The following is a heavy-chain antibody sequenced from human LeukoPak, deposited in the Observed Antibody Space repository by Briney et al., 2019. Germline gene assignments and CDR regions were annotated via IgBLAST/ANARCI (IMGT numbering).Heavy chain of an antibody. V-gene: IGHV3-30*02. CDR2: ILYDGSNK. CDR1: GFTFSSYG. Sequence: PGGSLRLSCAASGFTFSSYGMHWVRQAPGKGLEGVTIILYDGSNKYYADSVRGRFTISRDNSKHTVYLQMNSLRPEDTAVYYCAKEIRGMDVWGQGTTVAVSS. J-gene: IGHJ6*02. CDR3: AKEIRGMDV.